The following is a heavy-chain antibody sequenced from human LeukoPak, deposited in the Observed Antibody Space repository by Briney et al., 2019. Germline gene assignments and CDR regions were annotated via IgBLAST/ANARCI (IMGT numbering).Heavy chain of an antibody. V-gene: IGHV3-21*01. CDR2: ISSSSSYI. Sequence: GGSLRLSCAASGFTFSSYEMNWVRQAPGKGLEWVSSISSSSSYIYYADSVKGRFTISRDNAKNSLYLQMNSLRAEDTAVYYCARAQVVVVPASYYYYMDVWGKGTTVTVSS. CDR3: ARAQVVVVPASYYYYMDV. J-gene: IGHJ6*03. CDR1: GFTFSSYE. D-gene: IGHD2-2*01.